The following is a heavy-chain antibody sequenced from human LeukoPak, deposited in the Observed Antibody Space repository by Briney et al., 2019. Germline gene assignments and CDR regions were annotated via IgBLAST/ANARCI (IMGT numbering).Heavy chain of an antibody. Sequence: SETLSLTCTVSGGSISSSSYYWGWIRQPPGKGLEWIGSIYYSGSTYYNPSLKSRVTISVDTSKNQFSLKLSSVTAADTAVYYCARSPQIYDAFDIWGQGTMVTVST. J-gene: IGHJ3*02. CDR1: GGSISSSSYY. CDR3: ARSPQIYDAFDI. CDR2: IYYSGST. D-gene: IGHD3-3*01. V-gene: IGHV4-39*07.